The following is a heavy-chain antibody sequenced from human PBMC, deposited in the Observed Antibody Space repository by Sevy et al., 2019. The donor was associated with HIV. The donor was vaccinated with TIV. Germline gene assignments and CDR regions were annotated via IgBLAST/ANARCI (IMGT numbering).Heavy chain of an antibody. CDR1: GYRFTDYW. D-gene: IGHD1-1*01. CDR3: ARGARGTLPSYYYYPMDV. J-gene: IGHJ6*02. Sequence: GESLKISCKASGYRFTDYWIGWVRQMPGKGLEWMGIIYPGDSDTTYSPSFQGQVTISVDKSINTTYLRWSSLKDSDTAIFYCARGARGTLPSYYYYPMDVWGQGTTVTVSS. CDR2: IYPGDSDT. V-gene: IGHV5-51*01.